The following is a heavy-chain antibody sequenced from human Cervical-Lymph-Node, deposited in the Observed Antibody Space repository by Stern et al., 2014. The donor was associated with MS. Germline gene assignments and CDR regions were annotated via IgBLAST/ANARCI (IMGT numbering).Heavy chain of an antibody. Sequence: QVQLVQSGAEVKKPGSSVKVSCKASRGTFSSYAISWVRQAPGQGLEWMGGIIPIFGTANYAQKFQGRVTITADESTSTAYMELSSLRSEDTAVYYCARESRGRIVGAHDYWGQGTLVTVSS. J-gene: IGHJ4*02. V-gene: IGHV1-69*12. CDR2: IIPIFGTA. D-gene: IGHD1-26*01. CDR3: ARESRGRIVGAHDY. CDR1: RGTFSSYA.